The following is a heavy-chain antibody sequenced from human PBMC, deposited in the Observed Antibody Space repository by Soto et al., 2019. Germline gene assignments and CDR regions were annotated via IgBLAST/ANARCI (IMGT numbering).Heavy chain of an antibody. CDR1: GFTFSSYG. V-gene: IGHV3-30*18. CDR2: ISYDGSNK. Sequence: QVQLVESGGGVVQPGRSLRLSCAASGFTFSSYGMHWVRQAPGKGLEWVAVISYDGSNKYYADSVKGRFTISRDNSKNTLYLQMNSLRAEDTAVYYCAKDHCSSTSCYHYYYGMDVWGQGTTVTVSS. J-gene: IGHJ6*02. D-gene: IGHD2-2*01. CDR3: AKDHCSSTSCYHYYYGMDV.